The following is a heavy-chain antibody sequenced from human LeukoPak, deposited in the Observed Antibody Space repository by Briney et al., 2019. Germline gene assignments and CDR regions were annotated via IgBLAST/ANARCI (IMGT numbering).Heavy chain of an antibody. CDR2: INPNSGGT. V-gene: IGHV1-2*02. Sequence: ASVKVSCKASGYTFTGYYMHWVRQAPGQGLEWMGWINPNSGGTNYAQKFQGRVTMTADTSTSTVYMELRSLRSDDTAVYYCARGSPPRRNYDSRGYYSYYFDYWGQGTLVTVSS. CDR3: ARGSPPRRNYDSRGYYSYYFDY. J-gene: IGHJ4*02. D-gene: IGHD3-22*01. CDR1: GYTFTGYY.